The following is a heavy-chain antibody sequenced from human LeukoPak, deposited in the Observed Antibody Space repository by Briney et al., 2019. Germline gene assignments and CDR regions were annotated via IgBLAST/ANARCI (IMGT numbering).Heavy chain of an antibody. CDR3: ARVARSALFPYYYYYMDV. Sequence: PGGSLRLSCAASGFTFSSYSMNWVRQAPGKGLEWVANIKQDGSEKYYVDSVKGRFTISRDNAENSLYLQMNSLRAEDTAVYYCARVARSALFPYYYYYMDVWGKGTTVTVSS. CDR2: IKQDGSEK. CDR1: GFTFSSYS. J-gene: IGHJ6*03. V-gene: IGHV3-7*01. D-gene: IGHD2-21*01.